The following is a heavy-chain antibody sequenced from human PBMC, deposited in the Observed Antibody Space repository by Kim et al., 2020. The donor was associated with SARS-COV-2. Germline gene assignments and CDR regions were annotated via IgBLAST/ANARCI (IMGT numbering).Heavy chain of an antibody. CDR3: AKSSPTSYYWFDS. V-gene: IGHV3-23*01. CDR1: GFTFSNYA. CDR2: ISGIDVTT. J-gene: IGHJ5*01. D-gene: IGHD3-10*01. Sequence: GGSLRLSCAASGFTFSNYAMTWVRQAPGKGLEWVSTISGIDVTTTYADSVKGRFTISRDNSKNTLYLQMNSLRAEDTAMYYCAKSSPTSYYWFDSWVPGT.